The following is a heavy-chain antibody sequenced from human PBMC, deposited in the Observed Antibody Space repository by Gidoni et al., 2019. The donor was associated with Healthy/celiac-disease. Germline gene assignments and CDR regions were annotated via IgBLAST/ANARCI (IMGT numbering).Heavy chain of an antibody. V-gene: IGHV4-39*01. Sequence: QLQLQESGPGLVKPSETLSLTCTVSGGSIRSSSYYWGWIRQPPGKGLEWIGSIYYSGSTYYNPSLKSRVTISVDTSKNQFSLKLSSVTAADTAVYYCASTYSSGWYPFDYWGQGTLVTVSS. D-gene: IGHD6-19*01. CDR1: GGSIRSSSYY. CDR2: IYYSGST. CDR3: ASTYSSGWYPFDY. J-gene: IGHJ4*02.